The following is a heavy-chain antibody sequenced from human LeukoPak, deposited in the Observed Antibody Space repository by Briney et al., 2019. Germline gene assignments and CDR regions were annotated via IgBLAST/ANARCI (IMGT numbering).Heavy chain of an antibody. CDR3: ASSCTNGVCYTDDYYYYYGMDV. J-gene: IGHJ6*02. Sequence: AASVKVSCKASGGTFSSYAISWVRQAPGQGLEWMGRIIPILGIANYAQKFQGRVTITADKSTSTAYMELSSLGSEDTAVYYCASSCTNGVCYTDDYYYYYGMDVWGQGTTVTVSS. D-gene: IGHD2-8*01. V-gene: IGHV1-69*04. CDR1: GGTFSSYA. CDR2: IIPILGIA.